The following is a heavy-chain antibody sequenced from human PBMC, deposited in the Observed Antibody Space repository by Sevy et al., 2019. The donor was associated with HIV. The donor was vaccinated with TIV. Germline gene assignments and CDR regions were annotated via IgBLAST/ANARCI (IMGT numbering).Heavy chain of an antibody. J-gene: IGHJ4*02. CDR1: GGSITSLY. V-gene: IGHV4-59*08. CDR3: AGENAWGRGYS. CDR2: IYYNGHI. Sequence: SETLSLTCTVSGGSITSLYWNWIRQPPGKGLEWITNIYYNGHINYNPTLKSRVTLSLDTSKNQFSLRLSSVTAADTAMYYCAGENAWGRGYSWGQGTLVTVSS. D-gene: IGHD1-26*01.